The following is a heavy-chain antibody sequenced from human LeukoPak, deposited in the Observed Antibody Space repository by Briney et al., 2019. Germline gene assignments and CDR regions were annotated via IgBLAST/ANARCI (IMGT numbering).Heavy chain of an antibody. D-gene: IGHD3-10*01. Sequence: SGGSLRLSCAASGFTFSSYDMHWVRQATGKGLEWVSVIGTAGDTYYPGSVKGRFTISRENAKNSLYLQMNSLRSEDTAVYYCARDLVWFGEPKGYYNYMDVWGKGATVTVSS. CDR3: ARDLVWFGEPKGYYNYMDV. CDR1: GFTFSSYD. J-gene: IGHJ6*03. V-gene: IGHV3-13*01. CDR2: IGTAGDT.